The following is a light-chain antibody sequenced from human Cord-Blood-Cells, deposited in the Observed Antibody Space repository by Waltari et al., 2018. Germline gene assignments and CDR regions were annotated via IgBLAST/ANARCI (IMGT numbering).Light chain of an antibody. J-gene: IGKJ1*01. CDR1: QSLSSY. CDR2: AAS. V-gene: IGKV1-39*01. Sequence: DIQMTPSQSSLAASVGDRVTITCRASQSLSSYLNWYQQKPGKAPKLLIYAASSLQSGVPSRFSGSGSGTDFTLTISSLQPEDFATYYCQQSYSTPQTFGQGTKVEIK. CDR3: QQSYSTPQT.